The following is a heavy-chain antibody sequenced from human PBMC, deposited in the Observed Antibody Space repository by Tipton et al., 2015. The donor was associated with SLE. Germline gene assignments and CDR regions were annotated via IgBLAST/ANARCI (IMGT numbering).Heavy chain of an antibody. Sequence: TLSLTCTVSGGSISSGSYYWSWIRQPAGKGLEWIGYIYTSGSTNYNPSLKSRVTISVDTSKNQFSLKLSSVTAADTAVYYCARTKGYDSSGYYGGAFQHWGQGTLVTVSS. D-gene: IGHD3-22*01. J-gene: IGHJ1*01. V-gene: IGHV4-61*09. CDR2: IYTSGST. CDR1: GGSISSGSYY. CDR3: ARTKGYDSSGYYGGAFQH.